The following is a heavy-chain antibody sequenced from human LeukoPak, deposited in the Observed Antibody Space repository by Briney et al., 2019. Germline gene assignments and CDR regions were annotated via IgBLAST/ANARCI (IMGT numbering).Heavy chain of an antibody. J-gene: IGHJ4*02. V-gene: IGHV4-34*01. Sequence: PSETLSLTCAVYGGSFSGYYWSWIRQPPGKGLEWIGEINHSGSTNYNPSLKSRVTISVDTSKNQFSLKLSSVTAADTAVYYCAKRARLRYFDWSPYFDYWGQGTLVTVSS. CDR3: AKRARLRYFDWSPYFDY. CDR2: INHSGST. CDR1: GGSFSGYY. D-gene: IGHD3-9*01.